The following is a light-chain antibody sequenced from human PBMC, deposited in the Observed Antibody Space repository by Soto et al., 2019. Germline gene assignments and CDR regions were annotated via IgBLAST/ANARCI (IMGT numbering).Light chain of an antibody. CDR2: AAS. CDR3: QESLTSMGT. V-gene: IGKV1-39*01. Sequence: DIQMTQSPSSLSASVGDRVTITCQASQSISSYLNWFQQKPGKAPKLLIYAASSLPTGVPSRFSGSGSGTDFTLTISSLQREDFATYYCQESLTSMGTFGPGTKVDIK. J-gene: IGKJ3*01. CDR1: QSISSY.